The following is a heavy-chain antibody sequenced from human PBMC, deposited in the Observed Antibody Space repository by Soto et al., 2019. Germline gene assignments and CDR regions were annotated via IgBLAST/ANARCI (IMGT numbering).Heavy chain of an antibody. CDR1: GGSISSYY. Sequence: PSETLSLTCTVSGGSISSYYWSWIRQPPGKGLEWIGYIYYSGSTNYNPSLKSRVTISVDTSKNQFSLKLSSVTAADTAVYYCARLVSGSYFGAVGYFDYWGQGTLVTVSS. CDR3: ARLVSGSYFGAVGYFDY. D-gene: IGHD3-10*01. J-gene: IGHJ4*02. V-gene: IGHV4-59*08. CDR2: IYYSGST.